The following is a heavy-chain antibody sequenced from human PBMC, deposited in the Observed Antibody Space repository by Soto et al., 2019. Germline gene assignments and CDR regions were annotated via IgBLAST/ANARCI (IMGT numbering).Heavy chain of an antibody. Sequence: SVPVSCKASGFTFFTSAVQWVRQARGQGLEWIGWIVVGSGNTNYAQKFQERVTITRDMSTNTAYMELTSLRSEDTAVYYCAADPYCGGDCYFDYWGQGIMVTVSS. CDR2: IVVGSGNT. CDR3: AADPYCGGDCYFDY. CDR1: GFTFFTSA. D-gene: IGHD2-21*02. J-gene: IGHJ4*02. V-gene: IGHV1-58*01.